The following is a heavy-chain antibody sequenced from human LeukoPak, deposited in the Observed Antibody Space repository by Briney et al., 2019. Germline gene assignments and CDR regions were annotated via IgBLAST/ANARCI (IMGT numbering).Heavy chain of an antibody. D-gene: IGHD5-24*01. CDR1: GGSISSGSYY. Sequence: RPPETLSLTCTASGGSISSGSYYWNWIRQPAGKGLEWIGRIYTSGSTNYNPSLKSRVTISVDTSKNQFSLKLSSVTAADTAVYYCARGGGYNPYYWGQGTLVTVSS. CDR2: IYTSGST. J-gene: IGHJ4*02. V-gene: IGHV4-61*02. CDR3: ARGGGYNPYY.